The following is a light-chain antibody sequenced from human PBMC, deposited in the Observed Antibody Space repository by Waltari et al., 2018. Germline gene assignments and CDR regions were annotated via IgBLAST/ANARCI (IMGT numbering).Light chain of an antibody. CDR1: SSDVGAYNY. J-gene: IGLJ1*01. CDR2: DVS. V-gene: IGLV2-23*02. Sequence: QSALTQPASVSGSPGQSIAISCTGTSSDVGAYNYVSWYQKHPGKAPKFIMYDVSKRPSWISSRFSGSNSDNTASLTISVLQAEDEAYYFCYSFAGYTTFYVFGSGTKVTVL. CDR3: YSFAGYTTFYV.